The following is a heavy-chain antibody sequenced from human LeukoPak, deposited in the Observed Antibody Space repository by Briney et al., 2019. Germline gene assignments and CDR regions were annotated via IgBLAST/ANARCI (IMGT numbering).Heavy chain of an antibody. J-gene: IGHJ3*02. CDR2: ISSSSSYI. Sequence: GGSLRLSCAASGFTFSSYGIHWVRQAPGKGLEWVSSISSSSSYIYYADSVKGRFTISRDNAKNSLYLQMNSLRAEDTAVYYCARGEAGYSYVIRGNAFDIWGQGTMVTVSS. D-gene: IGHD5-18*01. V-gene: IGHV3-21*01. CDR1: GFTFSSYG. CDR3: ARGEAGYSYVIRGNAFDI.